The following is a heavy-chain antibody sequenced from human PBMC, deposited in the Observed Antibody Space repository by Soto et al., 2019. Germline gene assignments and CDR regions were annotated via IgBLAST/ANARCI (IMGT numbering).Heavy chain of an antibody. CDR2: IKSKNDGGAA. D-gene: IGHD1-1*01. CDR1: GFMFSSAW. V-gene: IGHV3-15*01. J-gene: IGHJ4*02. CDR3: VEGWNDF. Sequence: EVQVVESGGDLVEPGGSLRLSCVTSGFMFSSAWMSWVRQGPGKGLEWVARIKSKNDGGAADYAAHVNGRFSISRDDLKSTVYLQMDSLRAEDTALYYCVEGWNDFWGQGTLVTVSS.